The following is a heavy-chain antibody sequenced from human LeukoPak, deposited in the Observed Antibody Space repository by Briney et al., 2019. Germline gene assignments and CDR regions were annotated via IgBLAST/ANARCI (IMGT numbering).Heavy chain of an antibody. Sequence: PSETLSLTCTVSGGSISSYYWSWIRQPPGKGLEWIGYIYYSGSTNYNPSLKSRVTMSVDTSKNQFSLKLSSVTAADTAVYYCARDPEAVAGYYYFDYWGQGTLVTVSS. D-gene: IGHD6-19*01. CDR1: GGSISSYY. CDR3: ARDPEAVAGYYYFDY. J-gene: IGHJ4*02. CDR2: IYYSGST. V-gene: IGHV4-59*12.